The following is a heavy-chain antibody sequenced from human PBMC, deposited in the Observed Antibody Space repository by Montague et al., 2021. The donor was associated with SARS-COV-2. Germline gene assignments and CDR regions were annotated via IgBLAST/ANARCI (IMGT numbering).Heavy chain of an antibody. Sequence: SLRLSCAASGFTFSSYAMHWVRQAPGKGLEWVAVISYDGSNKYHADSVKGRFTISRDNSKNTLYLQMNSLRAEGTAVYYCARDVGGLFDYWGQGTLVTVSS. CDR1: GFTFSSYA. D-gene: IGHD4-23*01. V-gene: IGHV3-30*04. CDR2: ISYDGSNK. J-gene: IGHJ4*02. CDR3: ARDVGGLFDY.